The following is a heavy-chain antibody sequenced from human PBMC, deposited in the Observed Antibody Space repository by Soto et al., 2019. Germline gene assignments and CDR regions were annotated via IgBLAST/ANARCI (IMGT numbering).Heavy chain of an antibody. V-gene: IGHV3-53*01. CDR3: AGSTNYYLYYFDY. D-gene: IGHD3-10*01. Sequence: GGSLRLSCAASGFSVSGNYMSWVRQAPGKGPEWISVIHSDGGTNYADSVKGRFTISRDRSKNTLYLHMSSLTAEDTAVYFCAGSTNYYLYYFDYWGQGTLVTVHS. CDR2: IHSDGGT. J-gene: IGHJ4*02. CDR1: GFSVSGNY.